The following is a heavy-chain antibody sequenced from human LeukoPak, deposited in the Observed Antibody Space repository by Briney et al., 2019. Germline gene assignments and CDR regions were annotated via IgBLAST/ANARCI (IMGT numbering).Heavy chain of an antibody. CDR1: GFTLNNYR. J-gene: IGHJ4*02. V-gene: IGHV3-74*01. D-gene: IGHD1-26*01. Sequence: PGGSLRLSCAASGFTLNNYRMHWVRQAPGKGLVWVSRINVDGSSISYADSVKGRFTISRDNARNTLYLQMNSLRAEDTAVYYCTRIKWDLTYFDYWGQGTLVTASS. CDR3: TRIKWDLTYFDY. CDR2: INVDGSSI.